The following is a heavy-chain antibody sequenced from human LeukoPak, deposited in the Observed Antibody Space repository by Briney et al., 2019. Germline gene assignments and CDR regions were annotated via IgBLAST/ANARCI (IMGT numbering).Heavy chain of an antibody. Sequence: ASVKVSCKASGGTFSSYAISWVRQAPGQRLEWMGGIIPIFGTANYAQKFQGRVTITTDESTSTAYMELSSLRSEDTAVYYCAKDLEGGLDYWGQGTLVTVSS. CDR1: GGTFSSYA. CDR3: AKDLEGGLDY. J-gene: IGHJ4*02. D-gene: IGHD3-16*01. V-gene: IGHV1-69*05. CDR2: IIPIFGTA.